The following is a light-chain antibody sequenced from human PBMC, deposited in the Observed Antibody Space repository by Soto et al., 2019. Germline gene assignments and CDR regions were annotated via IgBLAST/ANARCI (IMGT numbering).Light chain of an antibody. CDR2: GAS. CDR1: QSVSSSY. V-gene: IGKV3-20*01. Sequence: EIVLTQSPGTLSLSPGERATLSCRASQSVSSSYLAWYQQKPGQAPRLLIYGASSRATGIPDRFSGSGSVTDFTLTISRLETEDFAVYYCQQYCSSLFTFGPGTKVDIK. J-gene: IGKJ3*01. CDR3: QQYCSSLFT.